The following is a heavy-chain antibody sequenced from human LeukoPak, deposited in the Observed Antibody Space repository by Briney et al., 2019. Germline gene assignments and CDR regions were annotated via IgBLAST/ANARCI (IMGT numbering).Heavy chain of an antibody. D-gene: IGHD4-23*01. CDR2: IYYSGST. V-gene: IGHV4-39*01. CDR3: ARPDYGGNSYAFDI. CDR1: GGSISSSSYY. Sequence: SETLSLTCTVSGGSISSSSYYWGWIRQPPGKGLEWIGSIYYSGSTYYNPSLKSRVTISVDTSKNQFSLTLSSVTAADTAVYYCARPDYGGNSYAFDIWGQGTMVTVSS. J-gene: IGHJ3*02.